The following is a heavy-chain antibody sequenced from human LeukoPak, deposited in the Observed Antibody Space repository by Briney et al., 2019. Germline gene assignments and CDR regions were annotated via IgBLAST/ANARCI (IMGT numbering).Heavy chain of an antibody. V-gene: IGHV3-9*01. D-gene: IGHD2-15*01. CDR1: GFTFDDYA. J-gene: IGHJ4*02. CDR3: AKDINPLCSGGCCYFDPFDC. Sequence: PGGSLRLSCAASGFTFDDYAMHWVRQAPGKGLEWVSGISWNSGSIGYADSVKGRFTISRDNAKNSLYLQMNSLRTEDTALYYCAKDINPLCSGGCCYFDPFDCWGQGTLVTVSS. CDR2: ISWNSGSI.